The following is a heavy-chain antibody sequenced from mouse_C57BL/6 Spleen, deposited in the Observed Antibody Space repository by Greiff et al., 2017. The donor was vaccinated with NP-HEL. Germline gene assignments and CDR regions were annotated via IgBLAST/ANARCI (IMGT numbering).Heavy chain of an antibody. CDR1: GFSLTSYG. CDR3: AKSLLYGSSFFDY. V-gene: IGHV2-5*01. Sequence: VMLVESGPGLVQPSQSLSITCTVSGFSLTSYGVHWVRQSPGKGLEWLGVIWRGGSTDYNAAFMSRLSITKDNSKSQVFFKMNSLQADDTAIYYCAKSLLYGSSFFDYWGQGTTLTVSS. J-gene: IGHJ2*01. CDR2: IWRGGST. D-gene: IGHD1-1*01.